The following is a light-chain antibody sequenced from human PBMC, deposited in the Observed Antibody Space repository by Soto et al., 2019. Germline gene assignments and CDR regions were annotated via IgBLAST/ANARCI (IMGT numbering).Light chain of an antibody. CDR3: QQYSDWPT. V-gene: IGKV3-15*01. CDR1: ESVRSN. CDR2: GAS. Sequence: LVMTQSPATLSVSPGERVTLSFRAIESVRSNSAWYQKKPGPSPRLLIYGASTRATGIPARFSASGSGTEFTLTISSLQSEDFALYFCQQYSDWPTFGRGTKVDIK. J-gene: IGKJ1*01.